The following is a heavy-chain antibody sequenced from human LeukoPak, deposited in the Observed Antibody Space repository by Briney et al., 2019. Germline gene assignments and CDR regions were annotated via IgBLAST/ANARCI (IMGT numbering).Heavy chain of an antibody. CDR2: INTNTGNP. J-gene: IGHJ5*02. D-gene: IGHD3-10*01. Sequence: ASVKVSCKASGYTFTGYYMHWVRQAPGQGLEWMGWINTNTGNPTYAQGFTGRFVFSLDTSVSTAYLQISSLKAEDTAVYYCARDQGSTYGSGSYVGNWFDPWGQGTLVTVSS. CDR3: ARDQGSTYGSGSYVGNWFDP. V-gene: IGHV7-4-1*02. CDR1: GYTFTGYY.